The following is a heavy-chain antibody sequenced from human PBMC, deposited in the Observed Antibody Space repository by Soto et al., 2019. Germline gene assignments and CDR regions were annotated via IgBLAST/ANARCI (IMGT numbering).Heavy chain of an antibody. CDR3: AREYVGRTAYYYYGMDV. D-gene: IGHD2-8*02. J-gene: IGHJ6*02. V-gene: IGHV3-74*01. CDR2: MNSDGSTT. Sequence: PGGSLRLSCAASGFTFGNSWMHWVRQAPGKGLEWVSRMNSDGSTTNYADSVKGRFTVSRDNAKYTLYLQMNSLRAEDTAVYYCAREYVGRTAYYYYGMDVWGQGTTVTVSS. CDR1: GFTFGNSW.